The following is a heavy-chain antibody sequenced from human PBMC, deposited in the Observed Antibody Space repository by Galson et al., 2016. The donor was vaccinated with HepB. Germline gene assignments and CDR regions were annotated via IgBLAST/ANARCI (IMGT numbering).Heavy chain of an antibody. V-gene: IGHV3-30*03. J-gene: IGHJ4*02. Sequence: SLRLSCAASGFSFSNYGMHWVRQAPGKGLEWVAVVSSGGTTQYYADSVKGRFTISRDNSKSTLYLQMDSLRIDATAVYYCAREGGTSGTYRYSFDYWGREHWSPSPQ. CDR1: GFSFSNYG. D-gene: IGHD1-26*01. CDR2: VSSGGTTQ. CDR3: AREGGTSGTYRYSFDY.